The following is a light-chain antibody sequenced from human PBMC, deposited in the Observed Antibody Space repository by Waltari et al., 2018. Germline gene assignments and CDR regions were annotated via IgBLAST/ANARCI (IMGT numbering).Light chain of an antibody. J-gene: IGKJ2*01. CDR2: AAS. CDR1: PGISTY. Sequence: DIQMTQSPSSLSASVGDRVTITCRASPGISTYVNWYQQKPGKAPKLLIYAASTLQSGVPSRFSGGGSGTDFTLTISGLQPEDFASYYCQQNFSPPQYTFGQGTNLEMK. CDR3: QQNFSPPQYT. V-gene: IGKV1-39*01.